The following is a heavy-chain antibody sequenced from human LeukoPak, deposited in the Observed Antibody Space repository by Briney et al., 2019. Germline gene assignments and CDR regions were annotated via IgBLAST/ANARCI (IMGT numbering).Heavy chain of an antibody. Sequence: PSETLSLTCAVYGGSFSGYHWTWIRQSPGKGLEWIGDINPSGSTYYNPSLKSRLTISVDTSKNQCSLRLRSVTAADTAVYYCARGRHDITMIVVVMTSVSYYLDVWGKGTTVTVS. CDR1: GGSFSGYH. V-gene: IGHV4-34*01. CDR2: INPSGST. J-gene: IGHJ6*03. CDR3: ARGRHDITMIVVVMTSVSYYLDV. D-gene: IGHD3-22*01.